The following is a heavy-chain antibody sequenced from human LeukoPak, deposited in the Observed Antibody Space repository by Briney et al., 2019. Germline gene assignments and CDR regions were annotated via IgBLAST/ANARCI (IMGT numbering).Heavy chain of an antibody. CDR3: ARDVVVVPAAVWYNWFDP. Sequence: SETLSLTCTVSGGSISSYYWSWIRQPAGKGLEWIRRIYTSGSTNYNPSLKSRVTMSVDTSKNQFSLKLSSVTAAGTAVYYCARDVVVVPAAVWYNWFDPWGQGTLVTVSS. V-gene: IGHV4-4*07. CDR1: GGSISSYY. CDR2: IYTSGST. J-gene: IGHJ5*02. D-gene: IGHD2-2*01.